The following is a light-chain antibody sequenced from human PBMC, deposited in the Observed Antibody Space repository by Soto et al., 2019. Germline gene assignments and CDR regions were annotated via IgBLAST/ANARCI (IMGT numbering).Light chain of an antibody. CDR3: QQRSNWPPIT. V-gene: IGKV3D-20*02. CDR2: DAS. CDR1: QSVSSSY. Sequence: EIVVTHSPATLSVSPGEIATLSCRASQSVSSSYLAWYQQKPVQAPRLLIYDASNRATGIPARFSGSGSGTDFTLTISSLEPEDFAVYYCQQRSNWPPITFGQGTRLEIK. J-gene: IGKJ5*01.